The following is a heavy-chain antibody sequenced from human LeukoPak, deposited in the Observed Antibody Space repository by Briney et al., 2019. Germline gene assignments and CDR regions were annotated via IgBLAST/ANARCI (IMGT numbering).Heavy chain of an antibody. D-gene: IGHD3-22*01. J-gene: IGHJ4*02. CDR1: GFTFSSYS. Sequence: GGSLRLSCAASGFTFSSYSMNWVRQAPGKGLEWVSSISSSSSYIYYADSVKGRFTISRDNAKNSLYLQMNSLRAEDTAVYCCARAPPITMIVVAPPFFDYWGQGTLVTVSS. V-gene: IGHV3-21*01. CDR2: ISSSSSYI. CDR3: ARAPPITMIVVAPPFFDY.